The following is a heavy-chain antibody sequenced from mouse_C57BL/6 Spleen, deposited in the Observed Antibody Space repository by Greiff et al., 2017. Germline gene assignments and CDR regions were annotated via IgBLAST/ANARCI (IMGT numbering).Heavy chain of an antibody. D-gene: IGHD2-3*01. J-gene: IGHJ4*01. V-gene: IGHV1-11*01. CDR1: GYTFPDPI. Sequence: VQLQQSGAELASPGASVTLSCTASGYTFPDPIMNWVKTRPGQGLAWIGRLYPVSGATHYTQQFLGKAPFTVDRSSSTVYMVLNSLTSEYPAVYYCGRDDGYYAMDYWGQGTSVTVSA. CDR2: LYPVSGAT. CDR3: GRDDGYYAMDY.